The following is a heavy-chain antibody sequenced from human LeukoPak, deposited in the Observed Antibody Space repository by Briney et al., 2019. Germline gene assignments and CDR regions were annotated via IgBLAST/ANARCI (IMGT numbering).Heavy chain of an antibody. J-gene: IGHJ4*02. V-gene: IGHV1-69*13. D-gene: IGHD6-19*01. Sequence: ASVKVSCKASGGTFSSYAISWVRQAPGQGLEWMGGIIPIFGTANYAQKFQGRVTITADESTSTAYMELSGLRSEDTAVYYCARDRGSGWYYFDYWGQGTLVTVSS. CDR2: IIPIFGTA. CDR3: ARDRGSGWYYFDY. CDR1: GGTFSSYA.